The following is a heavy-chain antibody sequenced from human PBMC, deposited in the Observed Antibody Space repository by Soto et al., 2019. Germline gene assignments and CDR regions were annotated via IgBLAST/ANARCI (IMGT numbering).Heavy chain of an antibody. Sequence: QVQLQESGPGLVRPSETLSLTCTVSGGSINNYYWSWIRQPAGKGLEWIGRVYTSGSTNYNPSLKSRVTMSVDTSNNQFSLRVSSVTAADTAIYYCARGPPFDPWGQGTLVTVSS. CDR1: GGSINNYY. V-gene: IGHV4-4*07. J-gene: IGHJ5*02. CDR2: VYTSGST. CDR3: ARGPPFDP.